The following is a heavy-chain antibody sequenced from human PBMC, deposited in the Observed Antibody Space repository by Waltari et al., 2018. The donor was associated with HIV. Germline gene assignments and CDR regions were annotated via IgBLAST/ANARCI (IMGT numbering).Heavy chain of an antibody. CDR3: ARSVYSGTYRYYFDY. J-gene: IGHJ4*02. V-gene: IGHV1-69*01. D-gene: IGHD1-26*01. Sequence: GRGPEWMGEIIPVFGTPNFAQKFKGRVSIIADDSTTTAYMELSSLRSDDTAIYYCARSVYSGTYRYYFDYWGQGTLVTVSS. CDR2: IIPVFGTP.